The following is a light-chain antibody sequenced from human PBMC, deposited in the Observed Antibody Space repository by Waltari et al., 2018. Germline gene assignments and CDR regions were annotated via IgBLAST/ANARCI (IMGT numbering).Light chain of an antibody. V-gene: IGLV2-11*01. CDR3: CSYAGSYAYV. CDR1: SSDVGSYNY. CDR2: DVS. J-gene: IGLJ1*01. Sequence: QSALTQPRSVSGSPGQSVTISCTGTSSDVGSYNYVSWYQQLPGKAPKLMIYDVSKRPSGLPDGFSVSKSGNTAAQTISVLLAEDEAEYYCCSYAGSYAYVYGTGTKVTVL.